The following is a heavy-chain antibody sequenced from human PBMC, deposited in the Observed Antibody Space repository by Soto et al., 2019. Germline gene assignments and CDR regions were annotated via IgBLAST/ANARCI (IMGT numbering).Heavy chain of an antibody. CDR1: GGTFSSYA. D-gene: IGHD3-22*01. CDR2: IISIFGTA. CDR3: ARDRYYDSSGYPPSYWYFDL. V-gene: IGHV1-69*01. J-gene: IGHJ2*01. Sequence: QVQLVQSGAEVKKPGSSVKVSCKASGGTFSSYAISWVRQAPGQGLEWMGGIISIFGTANYAQKFQGRVTITADESTSTAYMELSSLRSEDTAVYYCARDRYYDSSGYPPSYWYFDLWGRGTLVTVSS.